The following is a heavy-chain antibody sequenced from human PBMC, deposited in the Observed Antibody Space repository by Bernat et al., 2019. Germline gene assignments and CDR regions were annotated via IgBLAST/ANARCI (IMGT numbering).Heavy chain of an antibody. J-gene: IGHJ4*02. Sequence: QVQLVESGGGVVQPGRSLRLSCSASGFTFSSYAMHWVRQAPGKGLEWVAVISYDGSYKYYADSVKGRFTISRDNAKNTLYLQMNSLRAEDTAVYYCARGFLAVEHEGPNDYWGQGTLVTVSS. CDR2: ISYDGSYK. D-gene: IGHD6-19*01. CDR3: ARGFLAVEHEGPNDY. CDR1: GFTFSSYA. V-gene: IGHV3-30-3*01.